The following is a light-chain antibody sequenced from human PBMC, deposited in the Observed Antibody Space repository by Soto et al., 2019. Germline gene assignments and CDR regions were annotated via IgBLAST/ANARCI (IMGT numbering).Light chain of an antibody. Sequence: QSALTQPASVSGSPGQSITISCTGTSSDIGNYNLVSWYQQHPGKAPKVMIYEVNKRPSGVSNRFSGSKSGNTASLTISGLQAEDEADYYCQSYDSSTYVFGTGTKLTVL. J-gene: IGLJ1*01. V-gene: IGLV2-23*02. CDR3: QSYDSSTYV. CDR2: EVN. CDR1: SSDIGNYNL.